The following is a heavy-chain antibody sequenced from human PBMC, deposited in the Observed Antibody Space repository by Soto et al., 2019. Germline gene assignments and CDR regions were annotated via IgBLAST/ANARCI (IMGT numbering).Heavy chain of an antibody. CDR1: SGSISGTHW. J-gene: IGHJ5*02. Sequence: PSETLSLTCSVSSGSISGTHWWSWFRQTPGKGLEWIGETYSTGSTNYKSSLKSRLSISVDTSKNQFFLNLTAVTAADTALYFCAGRGLTFEEGATTMWFDPWRPGTLVSVSS. D-gene: IGHD1-26*01. CDR2: TYSTGST. V-gene: IGHV4-4*02. CDR3: AGRGLTFEEGATTMWFDP.